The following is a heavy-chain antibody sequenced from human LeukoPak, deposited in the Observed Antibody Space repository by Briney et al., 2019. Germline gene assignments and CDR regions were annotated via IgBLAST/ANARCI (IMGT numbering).Heavy chain of an antibody. CDR1: RDSVSRSSYY. J-gene: IGHJ4*02. D-gene: IGHD4-23*01. V-gene: IGHV4-39*07. CDR2: AYYSGLT. CDR3: ARGGGAYYYDS. Sequence: SETLSLTCSVSRDSVSRSSYYWGWIRQPPGKGLEWLGSAYYSGLTYYNPSLKSRVTISVDTSKNQFSLKLSSVTAADTAVYYCARGGGAYYYDSWGLGTLVTLSS.